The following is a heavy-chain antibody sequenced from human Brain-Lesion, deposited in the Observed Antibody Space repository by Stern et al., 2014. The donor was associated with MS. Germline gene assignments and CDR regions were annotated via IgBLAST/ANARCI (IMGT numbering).Heavy chain of an antibody. V-gene: IGHV4-4*02. CDR1: GGSISSSNW. Sequence: VQLVESGPGLVKPSGTLSLTCAVSGGSISSSNWWSWVRQSPGKGLEWIGESDHSGSTIYNPSLKSRVTLSVHKSKNRFSLNLRSVTAADTAVYFCARFPASRPHVFDSWGQGTLVTVSS. D-gene: IGHD6-13*01. CDR2: SDHSGST. CDR3: ARFPASRPHVFDS. J-gene: IGHJ4*02.